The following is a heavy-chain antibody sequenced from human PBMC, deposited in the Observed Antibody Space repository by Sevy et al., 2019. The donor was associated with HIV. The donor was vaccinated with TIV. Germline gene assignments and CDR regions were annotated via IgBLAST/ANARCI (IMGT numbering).Heavy chain of an antibody. D-gene: IGHD3-3*01. CDR3: ARSRDFWSGYHDYYYYYGMDV. V-gene: IGHV1-2*02. CDR2: INPNSGGT. Sequence: ASVKVSCKASGYTFTGYYMHWVRQAPGQGLEWMGRINPNSGGTNYAQKFQGRVTMTRDTSISTAYMELSRLRSDDTAVYYCARSRDFWSGYHDYYYYYGMDVWGQGTTVTVSS. J-gene: IGHJ6*02. CDR1: GYTFTGYY.